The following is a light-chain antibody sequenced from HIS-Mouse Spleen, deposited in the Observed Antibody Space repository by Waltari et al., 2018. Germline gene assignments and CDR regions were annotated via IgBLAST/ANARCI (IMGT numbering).Light chain of an antibody. Sequence: QSALTQPASWSGSPGQSITLSCPGTSSYVGSYNLVSWYQQHPGKAPKLMIYEGSKRPSGVSNRFSGSKSGNTASLTISGLQAEDEADYYCCSYAGSSTFEVFGGGTKLTVL. J-gene: IGLJ2*01. CDR1: SSYVGSYNL. CDR2: EGS. CDR3: CSYAGSSTFEV. V-gene: IGLV2-23*03.